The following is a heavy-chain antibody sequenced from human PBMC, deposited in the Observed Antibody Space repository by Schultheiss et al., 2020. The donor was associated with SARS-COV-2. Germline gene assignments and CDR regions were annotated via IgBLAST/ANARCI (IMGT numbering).Heavy chain of an antibody. V-gene: IGHV4-31*03. J-gene: IGHJ6*02. D-gene: IGHD6-6*01. CDR3: ARGRSSSAPHYGMDV. CDR2: IYYRGST. Sequence: SQTLSLTCTVSGGSISSGGYYWSWIRQHPGKGLEWIGYIYYRGSTYYNPSLKSRVTISVDTSKNQFSLKLSSVTAADTAVYYCARGRSSSAPHYGMDVWGQGTTVTVSS. CDR1: GGSISSGGYY.